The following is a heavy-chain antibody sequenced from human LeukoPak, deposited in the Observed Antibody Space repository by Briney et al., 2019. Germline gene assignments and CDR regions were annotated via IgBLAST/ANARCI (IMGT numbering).Heavy chain of an antibody. V-gene: IGHV4-59*01. D-gene: IGHD4-17*01. J-gene: IGHJ3*02. Sequence: SETLSLTCTVSGGSISSYYWSWIRQPPGKGLEWIGYIYYSGSTNYNPSLKSRVTISVDTSKNQFSLKLSSVTAADTAVYYCARQRDYGDAFDIWGQGTMVTVSS. CDR3: ARQRDYGDAFDI. CDR1: GGSISSYY. CDR2: IYYSGST.